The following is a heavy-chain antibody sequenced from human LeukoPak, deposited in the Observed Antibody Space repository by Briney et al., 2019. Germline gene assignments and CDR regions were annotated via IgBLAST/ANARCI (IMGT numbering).Heavy chain of an antibody. CDR3: ARVFSITMVRGAANWFDP. Sequence: SETLSLTCTVSGGSISSGGYYWSWIRQHPGKGLKWIGYIYYSGSTYYNPSLKSRVTISVDTSKNQFSLRLSSVTAADTAVYYCARVFSITMVRGAANWFDPWGQGTLVTVSS. V-gene: IGHV4-31*03. CDR1: GGSISSGGYY. D-gene: IGHD3-10*01. CDR2: IYYSGST. J-gene: IGHJ5*02.